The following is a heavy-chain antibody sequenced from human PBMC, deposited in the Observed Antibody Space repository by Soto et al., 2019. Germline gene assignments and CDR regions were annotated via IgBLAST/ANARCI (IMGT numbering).Heavy chain of an antibody. D-gene: IGHD3-10*01. J-gene: IGHJ4*02. Sequence: QVQLVESGGGVVQPGRSLRLSCAASGFTFSSYGMHWVRRAPGKGLEWVAVIWYDGSNKYYADSVKGRFTISRDNSKNTLYLQMNSLRAEDTAVYYCARDRYYYGSEAPDYWGQGTLVTVSS. CDR1: GFTFSSYG. CDR3: ARDRYYYGSEAPDY. V-gene: IGHV3-33*01. CDR2: IWYDGSNK.